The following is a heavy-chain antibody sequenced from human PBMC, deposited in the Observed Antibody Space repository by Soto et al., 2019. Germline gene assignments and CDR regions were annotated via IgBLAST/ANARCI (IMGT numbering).Heavy chain of an antibody. V-gene: IGHV4-39*01. D-gene: IGHD3-3*01. CDR2: IYYSGST. Sequence: QLQLQESGPGLVKPSETLSLTCTVSGGSISSSSYYWGWIRQPPGKGLEWIGSIYYSGSTYYNPSLKSRVTISVDTSKNQFSLKLSSVTAADTAVYYCARSSWAPYYDFWSGWYFDYWGQGTLVTVSS. CDR1: GGSISSSSYY. J-gene: IGHJ4*02. CDR3: ARSSWAPYYDFWSGWYFDY.